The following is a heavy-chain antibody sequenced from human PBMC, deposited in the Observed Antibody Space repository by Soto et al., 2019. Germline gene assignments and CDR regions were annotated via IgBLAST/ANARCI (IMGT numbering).Heavy chain of an antibody. V-gene: IGHV4-59*08. CDR2: IYYLGTT. Sequence: QVQLQESGPGLVKPSEILSLTCTVSGGSFTNHFCSWIRQPPGKGLEWIGYIYYLGTTNYSPSLKSRVTISVDTSKNQCSLGLTSVTAADTAIYYCARHERDYGLDYWGRGTLVAVSS. J-gene: IGHJ4*02. D-gene: IGHD4-17*01. CDR3: ARHERDYGLDY. CDR1: GGSFTNHF.